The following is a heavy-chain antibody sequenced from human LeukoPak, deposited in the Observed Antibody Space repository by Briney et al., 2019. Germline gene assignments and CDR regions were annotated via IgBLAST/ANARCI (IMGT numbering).Heavy chain of an antibody. J-gene: IGHJ5*02. V-gene: IGHV4-38-2*02. CDR1: GYSISSGYY. D-gene: IGHD6-19*01. CDR3: ARASSGWSGWFDP. Sequence: SETLSLTCTVSGYSISSGYYWGWIRQPPGKGLEWIGSIYHSGSTYYNPSLKSRVTISVDTSKNQFSLKLSSVAAADTAVYYCARASSGWSGWFDPWGQGTLVTVSS. CDR2: IYHSGST.